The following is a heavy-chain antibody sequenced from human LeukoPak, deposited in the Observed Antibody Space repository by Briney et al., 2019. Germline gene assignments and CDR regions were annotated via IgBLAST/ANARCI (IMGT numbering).Heavy chain of an antibody. V-gene: IGHV3-53*01. J-gene: IGHJ4*02. D-gene: IGHD2-15*01. Sequence: GGSLRLSCAASGFTVSSNYMSWVRQAPGKGLEWVSVIYSGGSTYYADSVKGRFTISRDNSKNTLYLQMNSLRAEDTAVYYCAREHCTGGSCYSDYWGQGTLVTVSS. CDR1: GFTVSSNY. CDR2: IYSGGST. CDR3: AREHCTGGSCYSDY.